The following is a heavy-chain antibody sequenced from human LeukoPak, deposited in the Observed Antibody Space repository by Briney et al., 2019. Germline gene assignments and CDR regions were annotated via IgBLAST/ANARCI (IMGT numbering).Heavy chain of an antibody. CDR3: ARDYGGDGWESRVVFDI. CDR2: FYTSGSP. D-gene: IGHD4-23*01. CDR1: ADSISSYS. V-gene: IGHV4-4*07. Sequence: SETLSLTCTVPADSISSYSWSWIRQPTRKGLEWIGPFYTSGSPNYNPSLKSRVTMSVDTSNNHFSLTLSSVTAADTAVYYCARDYGGDGWESRVVFDIWGQGTMVTVSS. J-gene: IGHJ3*02.